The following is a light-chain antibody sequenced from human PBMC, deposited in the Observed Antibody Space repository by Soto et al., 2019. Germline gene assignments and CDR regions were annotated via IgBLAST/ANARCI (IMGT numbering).Light chain of an antibody. CDR2: QVS. CDR3: SSYAGSNNPYV. CDR1: RRDGRAYIF. V-gene: IGLV2-8*01. J-gene: IGLJ1*01. Sequence: QSDLNKRPAASGAPGQKVTISCTGTRRDGRAYIFVSWYQQHPGNAPKLMIFQVSKRPSGVPDRFSGSKSGNTASLTVSGLQAEDEADYYCSSYAGSNNPYVFGTGTKVTVL.